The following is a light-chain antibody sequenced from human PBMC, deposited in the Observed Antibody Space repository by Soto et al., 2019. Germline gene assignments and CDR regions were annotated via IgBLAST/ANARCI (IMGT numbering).Light chain of an antibody. CDR3: QTWDTGLQVI. Sequence: QSVLTQSPSASASLGASVKLTCTLSSGHSTYAIAWHQQQPEKGPRYLMKLNSDGSHSKGDGIPDRFSGSSSGAERYLTISSLQSEDEADYYCQTWDTGLQVIFGGGTKVTVL. V-gene: IGLV4-69*01. J-gene: IGLJ2*01. CDR1: SGHSTYA. CDR2: LNSDGSH.